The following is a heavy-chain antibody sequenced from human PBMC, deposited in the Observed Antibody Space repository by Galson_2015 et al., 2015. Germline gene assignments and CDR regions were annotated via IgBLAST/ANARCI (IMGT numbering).Heavy chain of an antibody. CDR2: IWYDGSNK. V-gene: IGHV3-33*01. J-gene: IGHJ4*02. Sequence: SLRLSCAASGFTFSSYGMHWVRQAPGKGLEWVAVIWYDGSNKYYADSVRGRFTISRDNSKNTLYLQMNSLRAEDTAVYYCARDKAAGDFDYWGQGTLVTVSS. CDR3: ARDKAAGDFDY. D-gene: IGHD6-13*01. CDR1: GFTFSSYG.